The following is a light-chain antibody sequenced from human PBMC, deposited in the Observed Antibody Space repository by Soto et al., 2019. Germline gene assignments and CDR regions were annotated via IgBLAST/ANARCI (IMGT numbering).Light chain of an antibody. CDR1: SSNIGAGYG. J-gene: IGLJ3*02. Sequence: QSVLTQPPSVSGAPGQRVTVSCTGSSSNIGAGYGVNWYQQLPGTAPKLLIYGNSNRPSGVPDRFSASKSGTSASLAITGLQAEDEADYYCGTWDTSLSVWVFGGGTKVTVL. CDR3: GTWDTSLSVWV. CDR2: GNS. V-gene: IGLV1-40*01.